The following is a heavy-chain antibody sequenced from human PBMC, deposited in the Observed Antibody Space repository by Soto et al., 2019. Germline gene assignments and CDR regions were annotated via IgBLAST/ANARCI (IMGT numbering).Heavy chain of an antibody. Sequence: SETLSLTCTVSGGSISSGDYYWSWIRQPPGKGLEWIGYIYYSGSTYYNPSLKSRVTISVDTSKNQFSLKLSSVTAADTAVYYCARGYCSGGSCYSYYYYGMDVWGQGTTVTAP. CDR3: ARGYCSGGSCYSYYYYGMDV. V-gene: IGHV4-30-4*01. CDR1: GGSISSGDYY. D-gene: IGHD2-15*01. J-gene: IGHJ6*02. CDR2: IYYSGST.